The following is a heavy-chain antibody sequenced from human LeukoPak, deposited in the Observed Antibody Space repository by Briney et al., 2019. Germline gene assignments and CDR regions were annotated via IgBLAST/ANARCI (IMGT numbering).Heavy chain of an antibody. CDR3: VRDLGHSRHYFEY. CDR2: ISQDGSET. CDR1: GFTFNSFF. J-gene: IGHJ4*02. D-gene: IGHD7-27*01. Sequence: GSLRLSCAAPGFTFNSFFLNWVRLTPGRELEWVACISQDGSETFYMDSVRGRFTISRDNTKNSLYLQMNSLRAEDTAVYFCVRDLGHSRHYFEYWGQGALVTVSS. V-gene: IGHV3-7*01.